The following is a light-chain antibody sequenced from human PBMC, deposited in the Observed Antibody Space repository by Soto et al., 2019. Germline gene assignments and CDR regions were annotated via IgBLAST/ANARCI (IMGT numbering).Light chain of an antibody. CDR3: QQRSNWPPT. Sequence: EAVLSQSLTTLSLKPGERATLSCRASQSVSSYLAWYQQKPGQAPRLLIYDASNRATGIPARFSGSGSGTDFTLTISSLEPEDFAVYYCQQRSNWPPTFGQGTKVDIK. V-gene: IGKV3-11*01. J-gene: IGKJ1*01. CDR1: QSVSSY. CDR2: DAS.